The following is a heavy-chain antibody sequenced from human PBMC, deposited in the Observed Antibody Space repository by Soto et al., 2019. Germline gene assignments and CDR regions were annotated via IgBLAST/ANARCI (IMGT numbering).Heavy chain of an antibody. J-gene: IGHJ6*02. D-gene: IGHD5-18*01. V-gene: IGHV3-30-3*01. Sequence: GGSLRLSCAASGFTFSPHAMHWVRQGPGKGLEWVAVISYEGSNKYYADSVKGRFTISRGNSKNTLYLQMNSPRAEDTAVYYCARERNTGYDYSYYYGMDVWGQGTTVTVSS. CDR1: GFTFSPHA. CDR2: ISYEGSNK. CDR3: ARERNTGYDYSYYYGMDV.